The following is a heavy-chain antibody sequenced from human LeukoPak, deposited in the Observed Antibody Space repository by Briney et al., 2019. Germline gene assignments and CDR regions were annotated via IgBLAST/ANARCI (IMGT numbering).Heavy chain of an antibody. J-gene: IGHJ4*02. CDR1: GFTFSSYS. CDR2: ISSSSYI. V-gene: IGHV3-21*01. Sequence: GGSLRLSCAASGFTFSSYSINWVRQAPGKGLEWVSSISSSSYIYYADSVKGRFTISRDNAKNSLYLQMNSLRAEDTAVYYCARGLLGYSGYDVGYWGQGTLVTVSS. CDR3: ARGLLGYSGYDVGY. D-gene: IGHD5-12*01.